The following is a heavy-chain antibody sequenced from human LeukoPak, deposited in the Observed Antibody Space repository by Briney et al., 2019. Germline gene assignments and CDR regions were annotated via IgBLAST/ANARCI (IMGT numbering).Heavy chain of an antibody. CDR2: IRSKAYGATT. CDR1: GFTFGDYA. V-gene: IGHV3-49*04. CDR3: TSGYYYLY. Sequence: GGSLRLSCTASGFTFGDYAMSWVRQAPGKGLEWVGFIRSKAYGATTEYAASVKGRFTISRDDSKSIAYLQMNSLKTEDTAVYYCTSGYYYLYWGQGTLVTVSS. J-gene: IGHJ4*02. D-gene: IGHD3-22*01.